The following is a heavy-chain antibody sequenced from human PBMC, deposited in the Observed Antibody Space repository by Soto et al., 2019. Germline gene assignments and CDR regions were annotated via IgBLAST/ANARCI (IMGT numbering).Heavy chain of an antibody. CDR2: ISGSGGST. V-gene: IGHV3-23*01. J-gene: IGHJ5*02. D-gene: IGHD4-17*01. CDR1: GFTFSSYA. Sequence: GGSLRLSCAASGFTFSSYAMSWVRQAPGKGLEWVSAISGSGGSTYYADSVKGRFTISRDNSKNTLYLQMNSLRAEDTAVYYCAKDLERLPDYVLFVGFDPWGQGTLVTVSS. CDR3: AKDLERLPDYVLFVGFDP.